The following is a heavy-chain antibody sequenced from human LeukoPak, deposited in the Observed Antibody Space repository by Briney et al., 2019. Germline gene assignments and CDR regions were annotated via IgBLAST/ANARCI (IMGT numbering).Heavy chain of an antibody. Sequence: GGSLRLSCAASGFIFEDYGMTWVRQAPGKGLEWVSGINGNGGSRGYAASVKGRFTISRDNANNSLYLQMNSLRAEDTAVYYCARDLYYYDSSGDHIDYWGQGTLVTVSS. J-gene: IGHJ4*02. CDR2: INGNGGSR. CDR3: ARDLYYYDSSGDHIDY. CDR1: GFIFEDYG. D-gene: IGHD3-22*01. V-gene: IGHV3-20*04.